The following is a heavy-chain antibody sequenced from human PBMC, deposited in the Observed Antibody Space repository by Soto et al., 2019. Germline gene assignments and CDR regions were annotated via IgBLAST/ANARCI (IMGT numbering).Heavy chain of an antibody. CDR2: INPSGGST. CDR3: ARAGTGPKEKDIVVVVAAIDYYYYGMDV. D-gene: IGHD2-15*01. J-gene: IGHJ6*02. V-gene: IGHV1-46*01. CDR1: GYTFTSYY. Sequence: GASVKVSCKASGYTFTSYYMHWVRQAPGQGLEWMGIINPSGGSTSYAQKFQGRVTMTRDTSTSTVYMELSSLRSEDTAVYYCARAGTGPKEKDIVVVVAAIDYYYYGMDVWGQGTTVTVSS.